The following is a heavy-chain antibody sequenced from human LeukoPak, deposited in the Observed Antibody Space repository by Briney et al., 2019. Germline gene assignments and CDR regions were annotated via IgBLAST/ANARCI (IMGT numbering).Heavy chain of an antibody. V-gene: IGHV5-51*01. D-gene: IGHD1-1*01. J-gene: IGHJ6*03. Sequence: GESLKISCKGSGYSFTSYWIGWVRQMPGKGLEWMGIIYPGDSDTRYSPSFQGQVTISADKSISTAYLQWSSLKASDTAMYYCARRGYWNDDNYYYMDVWGKGTTVTVSS. CDR1: GYSFTSYW. CDR3: ARRGYWNDDNYYYMDV. CDR2: IYPGDSDT.